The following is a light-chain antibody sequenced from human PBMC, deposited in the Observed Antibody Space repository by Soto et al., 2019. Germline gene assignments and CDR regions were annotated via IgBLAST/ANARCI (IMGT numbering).Light chain of an antibody. CDR1: QTVNSEY. CDR2: DTS. J-gene: IGKJ1*01. V-gene: IGKV3-20*01. CDR3: HQFGYSPRT. Sequence: EIVLTQSPGTLSLSPGGTATLSCRASQTVNSEYLAWFQQRRGQAPRLLIFDTSRRATDIPDRFSGSGSGTDFTLAIRRLEPEDFAVYYCHQFGYSPRTFGQGTKVE.